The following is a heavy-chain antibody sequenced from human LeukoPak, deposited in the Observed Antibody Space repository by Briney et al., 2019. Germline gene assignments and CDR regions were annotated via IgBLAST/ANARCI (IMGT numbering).Heavy chain of an antibody. D-gene: IGHD3-3*01. CDR1: GGTFTSYY. Sequence: ASVKVSCKASGGTFTSYYMHWVRQAPGQGLEWMGIIKTSGGSTSYAQKFQGRVTMTRDTSIVYMELSSLRSEDTAVYYCARGGGVVLRSYMDVGGKGTTVTISS. V-gene: IGHV1-46*01. CDR3: ARGGGVVLRSYMDV. J-gene: IGHJ6*03. CDR2: IKTSGGST.